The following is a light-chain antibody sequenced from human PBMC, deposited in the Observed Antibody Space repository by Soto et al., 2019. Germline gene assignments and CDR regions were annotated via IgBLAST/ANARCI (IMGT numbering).Light chain of an antibody. J-gene: IGKJ1*01. Sequence: EFVLTRSPGTLSLSPGERATLSCRASQTVRNNYLAWYQQKPGQAPRLLIYDASSRATGIPDRFSGGGSGTEFTLTISSLQSEDFAVYYCQQYGASPWTFGQGTKVDIK. CDR2: DAS. CDR3: QQYGASPWT. V-gene: IGKV3-20*01. CDR1: QTVRNNY.